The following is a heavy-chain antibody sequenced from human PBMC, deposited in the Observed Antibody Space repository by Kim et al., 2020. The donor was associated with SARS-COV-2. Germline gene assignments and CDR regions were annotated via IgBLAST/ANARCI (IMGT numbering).Heavy chain of an antibody. Sequence: SETLSLTCTVSGGSISSSSYYWGWIRQPPGKGLEWIGSIYYSGSTYYNPSLKSRVTISVDTSKNQFSLKLSAVTAADTAVYYCARLGFTMVRGVIIPYYYYGMDVWGQGTTVTVSS. CDR1: GGSISSSSYY. V-gene: IGHV4-39*01. CDR2: IYYSGST. CDR3: ARLGFTMVRGVIIPYYYYGMDV. J-gene: IGHJ6*02. D-gene: IGHD3-10*01.